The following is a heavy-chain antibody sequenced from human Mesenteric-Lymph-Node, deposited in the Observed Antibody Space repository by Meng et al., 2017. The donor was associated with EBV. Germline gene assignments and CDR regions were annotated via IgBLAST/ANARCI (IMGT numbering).Heavy chain of an antibody. J-gene: IGHJ4*02. CDR2: INWRGTT. Sequence: LRGPGPGLAEPSDTLSLTWAVSGGSIGRTSYYWGWIRQSPGKGLEWIGGINWRGTTYYNPSLKSRVTISLDMSKNQFSLRLTSLTATDTALYYCARQINSGSFESATFDYWGQGALVTVSS. CDR1: GGSIGRTSYY. D-gene: IGHD6-19*01. CDR3: ARQINSGSFESATFDY. V-gene: IGHV4-39*01.